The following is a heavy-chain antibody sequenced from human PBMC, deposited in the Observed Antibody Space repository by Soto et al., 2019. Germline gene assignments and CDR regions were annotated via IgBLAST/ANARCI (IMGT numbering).Heavy chain of an antibody. D-gene: IGHD4-17*01. CDR1: GGSISSGGYY. J-gene: IGHJ4*02. V-gene: IGHV4-31*03. CDR2: IYYSGST. Sequence: SETLSLTCTVSGGSISSGGYYWSWIRQHLGKGLEWIGYIYYSGSTYYNPSLKSRVTISVDTSKNQFSLKLSSVTAADTAVYYCARGVDYGEFDYWGQGTLVTVS. CDR3: ARGVDYGEFDY.